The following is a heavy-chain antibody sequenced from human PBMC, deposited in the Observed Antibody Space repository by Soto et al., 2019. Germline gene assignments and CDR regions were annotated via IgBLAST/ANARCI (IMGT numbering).Heavy chain of an antibody. V-gene: IGHV3-21*01. CDR3: ARESEDLTSNFDY. CDR2: ISSPNNYR. Sequence: EVQLVESGGGLVKPGGSLRLPCAASGFTFPRYNMNWVRQAPRKALELVSSISSPNNYRYYADSMKGRFTVSKDNAKNSVYLELTSLSAEDTAVYYCARESEDLTSNFDYWGQGTLVTVSS. CDR1: GFTFPRYN. J-gene: IGHJ4*02.